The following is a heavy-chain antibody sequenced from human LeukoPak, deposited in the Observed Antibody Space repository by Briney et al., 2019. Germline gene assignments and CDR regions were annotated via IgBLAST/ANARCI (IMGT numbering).Heavy chain of an antibody. V-gene: IGHV1-2*02. CDR3: VRDIDFDY. J-gene: IGHJ4*02. CDR1: GYTXTAYY. D-gene: IGHD3-16*02. Sequence: ASVKVSCKASGYTXTAYYMQWVRQAPGQGLEWMGWINPNSGGTNYAQKFQGRVTMTRDTSINTAYMELNRLTSDDTAVYHCVRDIDFDYWGRGTLVTVSS. CDR2: INPNSGGT.